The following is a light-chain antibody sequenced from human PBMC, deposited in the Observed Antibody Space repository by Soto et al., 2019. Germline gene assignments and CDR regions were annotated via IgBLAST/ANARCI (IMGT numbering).Light chain of an antibody. Sequence: QSVLTEPASGTGSPGQSLTISCTGTSSDVGSYNLVSCYQQHPGKAPKLMIYEVSKRLSGGSNRFSGSKSGNTASLTISGLQAEDEADYYCCSYAGSPYVFGTATK. CDR1: SSDVGSYNL. CDR3: CSYAGSPYV. J-gene: IGLJ1*01. CDR2: EVS. V-gene: IGLV2-23*02.